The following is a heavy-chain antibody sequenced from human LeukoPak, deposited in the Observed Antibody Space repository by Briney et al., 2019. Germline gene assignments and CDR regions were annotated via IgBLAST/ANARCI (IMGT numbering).Heavy chain of an antibody. CDR2: IYWDDDK. J-gene: IGHJ4*02. V-gene: IGHV2-5*02. D-gene: IGHD6-19*01. CDR3: ARANAVAGTIDY. CDR1: GFSLSTSGVG. Sequence: SGPTPVKPTQTLTLTCTFSGFSLSTSGVGVGWIRQPPGKALEWLALIYWDDDKRYSPSLNNRLTITRGTSKNQVVLTMTNMDPVDTGTYYCARANAVAGTIDYWGQGTLVTVSS.